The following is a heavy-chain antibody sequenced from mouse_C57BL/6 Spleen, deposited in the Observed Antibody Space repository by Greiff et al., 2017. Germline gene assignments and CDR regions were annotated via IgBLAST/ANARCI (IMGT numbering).Heavy chain of an antibody. CDR2: ISDGGSYT. D-gene: IGHD2-2*01. Sequence: DVMLVESGGGLVKPGGSLKLSCAASGFTFSSYAMSWVRQTPEKRLEWVATISDGGSYTYYPDNVKGRFTISRDNAKNNLYLQMSHLKSEDTAMYYCARDPGVYYGYNYFDYWGQGTTLTVSS. CDR1: GFTFSSYA. J-gene: IGHJ2*01. V-gene: IGHV5-4*01. CDR3: ARDPGVYYGYNYFDY.